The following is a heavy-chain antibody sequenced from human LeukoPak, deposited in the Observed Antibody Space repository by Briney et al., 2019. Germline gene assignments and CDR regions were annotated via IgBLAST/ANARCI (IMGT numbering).Heavy chain of an antibody. J-gene: IGHJ4*02. CDR1: GFTFDDYG. Sequence: GGSLRLSCVASGFTFDDYGMSWVRQAPGKGLEWVSAINWNGGRTGYADSVKGRFTISRDNAKNSLYLQMNSLRAEDTAVYYCARASGGITIFGVVSYWGQGTLVTVSS. CDR3: ARASGGITIFGVVSY. CDR2: INWNGGRT. D-gene: IGHD3-3*01. V-gene: IGHV3-20*04.